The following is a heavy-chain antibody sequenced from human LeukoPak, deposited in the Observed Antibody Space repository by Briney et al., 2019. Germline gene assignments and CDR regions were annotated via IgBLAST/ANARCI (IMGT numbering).Heavy chain of an antibody. Sequence: GGSLRLSCAASGFTVSSNYMSWVRQAPGKGLEWVSVIYSGGSTYYADSVKGRFTISRDNSKNTLYLQMNSLRAEDTAVYYCAREDGSYYGFDYWGQGTLVTVSS. CDR3: AREDGSYYGFDY. CDR2: IYSGGST. V-gene: IGHV3-66*01. J-gene: IGHJ4*02. D-gene: IGHD1-26*01. CDR1: GFTVSSNY.